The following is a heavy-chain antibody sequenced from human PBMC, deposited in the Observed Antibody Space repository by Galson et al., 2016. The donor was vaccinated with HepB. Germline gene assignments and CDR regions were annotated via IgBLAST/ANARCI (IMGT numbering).Heavy chain of an antibody. V-gene: IGHV4-34*01. CDR2: ITNSGTI. CDR1: GGSPSSYY. Sequence: ETLSLTCDVYGGSPSSYYWSWIRQPPGKGLEWIGEITNSGTINYSPSLKSRVTISADTSKNQFSLKVSSVTAADTAMYYCAGGRYGGAASWGQGTLVIVSS. J-gene: IGHJ4*02. D-gene: IGHD5-12*01. CDR3: AGGRYGGAAS.